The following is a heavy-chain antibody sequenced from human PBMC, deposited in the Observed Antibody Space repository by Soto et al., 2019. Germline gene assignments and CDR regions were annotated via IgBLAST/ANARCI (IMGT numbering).Heavy chain of an antibody. J-gene: IGHJ6*02. D-gene: IGHD2-2*01. V-gene: IGHV2-5*02. CDR2: IYWDDDK. CDR1: GFSLSTSGVG. Sequence: QITLKESGPTLVKPTQTLTLTCTFSGFSLSTSGVGVGWIRQPPGKALEWLALIYWDDDKRYSPSLKSRLTITKDTSKNHVVLTMTNMDPVDTATYYCAQGREVPAAPPYYYYYGMDVWGQGTTVTVSS. CDR3: AQGREVPAAPPYYYYYGMDV.